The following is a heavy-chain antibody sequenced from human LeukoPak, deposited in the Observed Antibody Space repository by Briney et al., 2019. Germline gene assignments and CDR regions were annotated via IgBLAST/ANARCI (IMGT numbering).Heavy chain of an antibody. CDR2: ISSNNRYI. CDR3: AREPPGNYDSSGHYYAYFDC. Sequence: GGSLRLFCAASGFTFSTYSMNWVRQAPGKGLEWVSSISSNNRYIYYADSVKGRFTISRDNAKNSLYLQMNSLRAEDTAMYYCAREPPGNYDSSGHYYAYFDCWGQGALVTVSS. J-gene: IGHJ4*02. D-gene: IGHD3-22*01. V-gene: IGHV3-21*01. CDR1: GFTFSTYS.